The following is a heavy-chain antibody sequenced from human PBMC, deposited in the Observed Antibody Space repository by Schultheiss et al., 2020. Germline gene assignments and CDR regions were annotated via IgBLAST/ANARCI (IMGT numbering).Heavy chain of an antibody. CDR3: ARGYCSGGSCYSAGDV. D-gene: IGHD2-15*01. Sequence: GGSLRLSCAASDFTVSNNYMSWVRQAPGKGLEWVSAISGSGGSTYYADSVKGRFTISRDNAKNSLYLQMNTLRAEDTAVYFCARGYCSGGSCYSAGDVWGQGTTVTVSS. CDR2: ISGSGGST. CDR1: DFTVSNNY. V-gene: IGHV3-23*01. J-gene: IGHJ6*02.